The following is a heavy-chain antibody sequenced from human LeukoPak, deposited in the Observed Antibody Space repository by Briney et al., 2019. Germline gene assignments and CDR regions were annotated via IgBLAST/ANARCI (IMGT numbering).Heavy chain of an antibody. D-gene: IGHD6-13*01. CDR2: ISYDGSNK. J-gene: IGHJ4*02. V-gene: IGHV3-30*18. CDR3: AKDTLMGIGYSSSWYGALDY. CDR1: GFTFSSYG. Sequence: GGSLRLSCAASGFTFSSYGMHWVRQAPGKGLEWVAVISYDGSNKYYADSVKGRFTISRDNSKNTLYLQMNSLRAEDTALYYCAKDTLMGIGYSSSWYGALDYWGQGTLVTVSS.